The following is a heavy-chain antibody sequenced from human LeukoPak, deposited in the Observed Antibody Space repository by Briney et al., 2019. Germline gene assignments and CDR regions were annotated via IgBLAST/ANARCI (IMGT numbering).Heavy chain of an antibody. CDR3: ARAGYDILTGYYSYFDY. D-gene: IGHD3-9*01. CDR2: IWYDGSNK. Sequence: AGGSLRLSCAASGFTFSSYGMHWVRQAPGKGLEWVAVIWYDGSNKYYVDSVKGRFTISRDNSKNTLYLQMNSLRAEDTAVYYCARAGYDILTGYYSYFDYWGQGTLVTVSS. J-gene: IGHJ4*02. V-gene: IGHV3-33*01. CDR1: GFTFSSYG.